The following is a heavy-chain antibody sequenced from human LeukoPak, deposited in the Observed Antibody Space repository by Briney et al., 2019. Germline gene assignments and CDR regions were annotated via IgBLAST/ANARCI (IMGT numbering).Heavy chain of an antibody. Sequence: PSQTLSLTCTVSGGSISSGGYYWSWIRQPPGKGLEWIGSIYYSGSANYNPSLKSRVTISLDTSKNQFSLKLSSVTAADTAVYFCARDVGGGYNSGWGQGTLVTVSS. CDR2: IYYSGSA. J-gene: IGHJ4*02. CDR3: ARDVGGGYNSG. D-gene: IGHD5-24*01. V-gene: IGHV4-61*08. CDR1: GGSISSGGYY.